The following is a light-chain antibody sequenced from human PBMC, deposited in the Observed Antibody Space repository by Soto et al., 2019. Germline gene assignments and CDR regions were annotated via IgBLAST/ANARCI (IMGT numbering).Light chain of an antibody. V-gene: IGLV2-11*01. CDR3: CSYAGSYSDV. CDR1: SSNVGAYKY. Sequence: QSALTQPRSVSGSPGQSVTISCTGTSSNVGAYKYVSWYQQYPGKAPKLVIYDVSKRPSGVPDRFSGSKSGNAASLTISGLQAEDEADYYCCSYAGSYSDVFGTGTKVTVL. J-gene: IGLJ1*01. CDR2: DVS.